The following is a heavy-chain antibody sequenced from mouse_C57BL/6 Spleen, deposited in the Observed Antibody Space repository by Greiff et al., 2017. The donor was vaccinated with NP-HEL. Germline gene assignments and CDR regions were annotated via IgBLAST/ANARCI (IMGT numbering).Heavy chain of an antibody. CDR3: AISRGL. CDR1: GYKLTSYW. Sequence: QVQLQQPGAELVKPGASVKVSCKASGYKLTSYWMQWVKQRPGQGREGMGRIHPSDSDTNYNQKFKGKATLTVDKSSSTAYMQLSSLTSEDSAVYYCAISRGLWGQGTSVTVSS. V-gene: IGHV1-74*01. CDR2: IHPSDSDT. J-gene: IGHJ4*01.